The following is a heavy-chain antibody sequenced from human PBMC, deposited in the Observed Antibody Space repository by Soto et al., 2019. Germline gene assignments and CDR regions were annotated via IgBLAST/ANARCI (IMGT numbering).Heavy chain of an antibody. CDR2: IWYDGSNK. J-gene: IGHJ4*02. V-gene: IGHV3-33*01. CDR1: GFSFSGYV. CDR3: AREVYCSGGNCAKRIDY. D-gene: IGHD2-15*01. Sequence: GGSLRLSCAASGFSFSGYVMHWVRQAPGKGLEWVAVIWYDGSNKYYGDSVKGRFTISRDNSKNTLYLQMNSLRAEDTAKYYCAREVYCSGGNCAKRIDYWGQGTPVTVSS.